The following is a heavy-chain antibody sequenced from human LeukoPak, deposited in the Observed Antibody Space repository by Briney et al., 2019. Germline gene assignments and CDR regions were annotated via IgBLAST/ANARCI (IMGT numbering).Heavy chain of an antibody. Sequence: SETLSLTCTVSGGSVSSYYWTWIRQPAGKGLEWIGRVYNRGGTHYNPSLESRVTVSLDASKNQFSVRLSSVSAADTAVYYCAREDSSGSFEYWGQGTLVTVSS. V-gene: IGHV4-4*07. CDR3: AREDSSGSFEY. CDR1: GGSVSSYY. CDR2: VYNRGGT. D-gene: IGHD3-22*01. J-gene: IGHJ4*02.